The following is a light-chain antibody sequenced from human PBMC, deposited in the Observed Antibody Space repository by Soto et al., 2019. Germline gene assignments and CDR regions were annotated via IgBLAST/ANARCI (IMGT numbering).Light chain of an antibody. V-gene: IGKV1-33*01. J-gene: IGKJ5*01. CDR2: DAS. Sequence: DIQMTQSPSSLSASVGDRVTITCQASHDIKDFSNWFQEKPGKAPKLLIYDASNLQTGVPSRFSGSGSGTHFTFTISSLQPEDIATYYCQRYDSLPPTFGQGTRLDIK. CDR3: QRYDSLPPT. CDR1: HDIKDF.